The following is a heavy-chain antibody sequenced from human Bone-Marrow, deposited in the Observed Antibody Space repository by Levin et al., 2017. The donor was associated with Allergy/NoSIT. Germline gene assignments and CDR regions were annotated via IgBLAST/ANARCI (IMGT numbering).Heavy chain of an antibody. CDR3: ARARHAFWQ. V-gene: IGHV4-59*01. J-gene: IGHJ4*02. D-gene: IGHD3-3*01. Sequence: SQTLSLTCTDSSASTSQFYWSWIRQPPGKGLEWIGYIYYSGATNYNSSFKGRVTMSVDKSKDQFSLKLSSVTAADTAVYYCARARHAFWQWGQGTLVTVSS. CDR1: SASTSQFY. CDR2: IYYSGAT.